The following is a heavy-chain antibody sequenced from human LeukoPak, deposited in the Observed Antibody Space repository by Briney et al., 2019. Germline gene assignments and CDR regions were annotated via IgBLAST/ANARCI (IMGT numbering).Heavy chain of an antibody. CDR3: ARVWYDFWSGYYMGYFDY. CDR2: INPNSGGT. D-gene: IGHD3-3*01. J-gene: IGHJ4*02. Sequence: ASVKVSCKASGYTFTGYYMHWVRQAPGQGLEWMGWINPNSGGTSYAQKFQGRVTMTRDTSISTAYMELSRLRSDDTAVYYCARVWYDFWSGYYMGYFDYWGQGTLVTVSS. V-gene: IGHV1-2*02. CDR1: GYTFTGYY.